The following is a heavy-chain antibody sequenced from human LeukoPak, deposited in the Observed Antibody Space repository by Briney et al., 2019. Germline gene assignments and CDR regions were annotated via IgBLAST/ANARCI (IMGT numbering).Heavy chain of an antibody. V-gene: IGHV3-9*03. J-gene: IGHJ4*02. Sequence: GGSLRLSCAASGFTFDDYAMHWVRQAPGKGLEWVSGISWNSGSIGYADSVKGRFTISRDNAKNSLYLQMNSLRAEDMALYYCAKARMEAHCSGGSCYGYYFDYWGQGTLVTVSS. CDR2: ISWNSGSI. D-gene: IGHD2-15*01. CDR1: GFTFDDYA. CDR3: AKARMEAHCSGGSCYGYYFDY.